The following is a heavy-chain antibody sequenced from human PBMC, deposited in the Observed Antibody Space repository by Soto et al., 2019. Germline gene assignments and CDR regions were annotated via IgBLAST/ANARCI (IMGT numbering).Heavy chain of an antibody. CDR2: ISYDGSNK. CDR1: GFTFSSYG. Sequence: GGSLRLSCAASGFTFSSYGMHWVRQAPGKGLEWVAVISYDGSNKYYADSVKGRFTISRDNSKNTLYLQMNSLRAEDTAVYYCAKDIEVVAARPLGNWFDPWGQGTLVTVSS. J-gene: IGHJ5*02. D-gene: IGHD2-15*01. CDR3: AKDIEVVAARPLGNWFDP. V-gene: IGHV3-30*18.